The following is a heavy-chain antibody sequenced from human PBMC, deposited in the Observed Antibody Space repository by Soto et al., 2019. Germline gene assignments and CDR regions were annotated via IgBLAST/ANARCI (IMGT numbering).Heavy chain of an antibody. CDR3: ARGSNLYTSIAARPPRGRLDY. J-gene: IGHJ4*02. CDR2: INHSGST. V-gene: IGHV4-34*01. Sequence: KPSETLSLTCAVYGGSFSGYYWSWIRQPPGKGLEWIGEINHSGSTNYNPSLKSRVTISVDTSKNQFSLKLSSVTAADTAVYYCARGSNLYTSIAARPPRGRLDYWGQGTLVTVSS. CDR1: GGSFSGYY. D-gene: IGHD6-6*01.